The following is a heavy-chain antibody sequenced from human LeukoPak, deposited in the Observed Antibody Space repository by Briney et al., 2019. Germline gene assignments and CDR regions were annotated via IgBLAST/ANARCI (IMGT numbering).Heavy chain of an antibody. J-gene: IGHJ6*02. Sequence: GGSLRLSCAASGFTFDDYAMHWVRQAPGKGLEWVSGISWNSGSIGYADSVKGRFTISRDNAKNSLYLQMNSLRAEDTALYYCAKDRIVVDRGYYYYYGMDVWGQGTTVTVSS. V-gene: IGHV3-9*01. CDR1: GFTFDDYA. D-gene: IGHD3-22*01. CDR3: AKDRIVVDRGYYYYYGMDV. CDR2: ISWNSGSI.